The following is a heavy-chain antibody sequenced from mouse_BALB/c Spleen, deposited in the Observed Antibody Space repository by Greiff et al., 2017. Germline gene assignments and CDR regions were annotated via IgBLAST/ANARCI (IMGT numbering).Heavy chain of an antibody. CDR1: GYSFTGYY. CDR2: INPYNVAT. J-gene: IGHJ3*01. V-gene: IGHV1-26*01. D-gene: IGHD1-1*01. Sequence: EVQLQQSGPELVKPGASVKISCKASGYSFTGYYMHWVKQSHVKSLEWIGRINPYNVATSYNQNFKDKASLTVDKSSSTAYMELHSLTSEDSAVYYCAREGGSSSFAYWGQGTLVTVSA. CDR3: AREGGSSSFAY.